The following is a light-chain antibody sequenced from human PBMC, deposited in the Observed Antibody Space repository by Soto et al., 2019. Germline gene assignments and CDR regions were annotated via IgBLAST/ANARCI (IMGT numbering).Light chain of an antibody. V-gene: IGKV3-15*01. J-gene: IGKJ4*01. CDR1: QSVHSN. CDR3: QQYSNWPLT. CDR2: GAS. Sequence: EIVMTQSPATLSVSPGERATLSCRASQSVHSNLAWYQQKPGQAPRLLIYGASTMATGVPARFSGSGSGTEFSLTVSSLQSEDFAVYYCQQYSNWPLTFGGGTKVEIK.